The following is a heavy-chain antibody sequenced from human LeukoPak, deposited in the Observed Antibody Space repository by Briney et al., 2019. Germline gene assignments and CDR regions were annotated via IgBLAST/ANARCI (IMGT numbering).Heavy chain of an antibody. J-gene: IGHJ4*02. CDR2: ISGSGGST. CDR1: GFRIFNYP. CDR3: AKELGGSYYAFDY. V-gene: IGHV3-23*01. Sequence: GGSLRLSCVASGFRIFNYPMNWVRQAPGKGLEWVSAISGSGGSTYYADSVKGRFTISRDNSKNTLYLQMNSLRAEDTAVYYCAKELGGSYYAFDYWGQGTLATVSS. D-gene: IGHD1-26*01.